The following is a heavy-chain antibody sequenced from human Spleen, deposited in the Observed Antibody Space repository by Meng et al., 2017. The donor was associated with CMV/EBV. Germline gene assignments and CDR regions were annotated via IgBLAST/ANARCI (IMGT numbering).Heavy chain of an antibody. D-gene: IGHD1-7*01. CDR2: IRYDGSEK. CDR3: AKDPGWNFFDY. Sequence: CAASGFVFSHYGMHWVRQAPGKGLEWITYIRYDGSEKYSADSVKGRFTVSRDNSKSTLFLQMDSLRAEDTAVYYCAKDPGWNFFDYWGQGMLVTVSS. CDR1: GFVFSHYG. V-gene: IGHV3-30*02. J-gene: IGHJ4*02.